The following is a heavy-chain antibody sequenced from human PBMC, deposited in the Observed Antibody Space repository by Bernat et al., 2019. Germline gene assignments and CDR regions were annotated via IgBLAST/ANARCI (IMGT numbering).Heavy chain of an antibody. CDR3: ARDPVAGSVKD. D-gene: IGHD6-19*01. CDR2: IKQDGSEK. Sequence: EVQLVESGGGLVQPGGSLRLSCAASGFTFSSYWMSWVRQAPGKGLEWVANIKQDGSEKYYVDSVKDRFTISRDNAKNSLYLQMNSLRAEDTAVYYCARDPVAGSVKDWGQGTLVTVSS. V-gene: IGHV3-7*03. CDR1: GFTFSSYW. J-gene: IGHJ4*02.